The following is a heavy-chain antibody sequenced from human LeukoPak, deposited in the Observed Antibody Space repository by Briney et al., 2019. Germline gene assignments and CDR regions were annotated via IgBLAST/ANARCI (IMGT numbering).Heavy chain of an antibody. CDR3: ARDQYDTWSRRGNFDS. V-gene: IGHV3-21*04. D-gene: IGHD3-3*01. Sequence: GGSLRLSCAASGFTFSSYAMNWVRQAPGKGLEWVSSIDSSSSYIYYADSVKGRFTISRANAKNSLFLQMNSLRVEDTAVFYCARDQYDTWSRRGNFDSWGQGTLVIVSS. CDR2: IDSSSSYI. CDR1: GFTFSSYA. J-gene: IGHJ4*02.